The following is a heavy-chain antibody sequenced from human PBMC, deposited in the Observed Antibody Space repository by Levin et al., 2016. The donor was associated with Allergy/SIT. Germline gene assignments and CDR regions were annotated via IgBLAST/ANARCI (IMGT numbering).Heavy chain of an antibody. V-gene: IGHV1-2*02. CDR2: INPDSGGT. J-gene: IGHJ3*02. D-gene: IGHD1-26*01. Sequence: ASVKVSCKASGYTFTGYYMLWVRQAPGQGLEWMGWINPDSGGTNYAQKFQGRATMTRDTSISTAYMELSRLRSDDTAVYYCARDDQTVSGSYYLDNDAFDIWGQGTMVTVSS. CDR1: GYTFTGYY. CDR3: ARDDQTVSGSYYLDNDAFDI.